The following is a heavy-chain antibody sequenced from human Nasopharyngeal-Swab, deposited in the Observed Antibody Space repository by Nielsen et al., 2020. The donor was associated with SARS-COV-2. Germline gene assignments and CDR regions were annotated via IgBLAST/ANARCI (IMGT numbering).Heavy chain of an antibody. CDR3: ARVWEPGGYYYYGMDV. CDR1: GYTFTGYY. V-gene: IGHV1-2*06. D-gene: IGHD1-26*01. CDR2: INPNSGGT. J-gene: IGHJ6*02. Sequence: SVKVSCMASGYTFTGYYMHWVRQAPGQGLEWMGRINPNSGGTNYAQKFQGRVTMTRVTSISTGYMELSRLRSDDTAVYYCARVWEPGGYYYYGMDVWGQGTTVTVSS.